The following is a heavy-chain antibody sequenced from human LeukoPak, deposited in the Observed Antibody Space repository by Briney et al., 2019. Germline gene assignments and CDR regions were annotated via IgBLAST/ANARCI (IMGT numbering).Heavy chain of an antibody. D-gene: IGHD2-2*01. V-gene: IGHV4-34*01. Sequence: PSETLSLTCAVYGGSFGGYYWSWIRQPPGKGLEWIGEINHSGSTNYNPSLKSRVTISVDTSKNQFSLKLSSVTAADTAVYYCARGPDIVVVPAAYDYWYFDLWGRGTLVTVSS. CDR1: GGSFGGYY. J-gene: IGHJ2*01. CDR3: ARGPDIVVVPAAYDYWYFDL. CDR2: INHSGST.